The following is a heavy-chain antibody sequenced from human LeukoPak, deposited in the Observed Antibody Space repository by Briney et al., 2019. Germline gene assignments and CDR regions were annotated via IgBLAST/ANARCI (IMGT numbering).Heavy chain of an antibody. CDR3: AGHSSGSSSWYLLFQH. CDR2: IYPGDSDT. J-gene: IGHJ1*01. CDR1: GYSFTSYW. D-gene: IGHD6-13*01. V-gene: IGHV5-51*01. Sequence: GESLKISCKGSGYSFTSYWIGWVRQMPGKGLEWMGIIYPGDSDTRYSPSFQGQVTISADKSISTAYLQWSSLKASDTAMYYCAGHSSGSSSWYLLFQHWGQGTLVTVSS.